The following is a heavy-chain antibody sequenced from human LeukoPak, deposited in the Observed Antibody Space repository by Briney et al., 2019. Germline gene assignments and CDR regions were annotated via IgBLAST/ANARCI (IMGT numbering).Heavy chain of an antibody. D-gene: IGHD1-26*01. J-gene: IGHJ4*02. Sequence: PGRSLRLSCVASGFRFNDYAMHWVRQAPGKGLEWVSGLSWHSGSIGYADSVKGRFIISRDNAKNSLYLEMNSLRPEDSALYYCAKENKVGENLYYFDYWGRGTLVTVSS. CDR3: AKENKVGENLYYFDY. V-gene: IGHV3-9*01. CDR2: LSWHSGSI. CDR1: GFRFNDYA.